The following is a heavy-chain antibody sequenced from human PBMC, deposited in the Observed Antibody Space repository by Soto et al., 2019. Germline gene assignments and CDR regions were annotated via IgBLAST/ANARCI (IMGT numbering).Heavy chain of an antibody. Sequence: QVHLVQSGAEVKKPGASVKVSCKGSGYTFTSYGITWVRQAPGQGLEWMGWISAHNGNTEYAQKLQGRVTVTRDTSTSTAYMERRSLRSDDTAVYYCARGRYGDYWGQGALVTVSS. V-gene: IGHV1-18*01. CDR3: ARGRYGDY. J-gene: IGHJ4*02. D-gene: IGHD1-1*01. CDR2: ISAHNGNT. CDR1: GYTFTSYG.